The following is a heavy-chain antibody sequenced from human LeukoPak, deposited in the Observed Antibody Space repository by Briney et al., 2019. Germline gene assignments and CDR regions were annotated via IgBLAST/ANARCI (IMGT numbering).Heavy chain of an antibody. D-gene: IGHD5-18*01. V-gene: IGHV4-59*01. CDR3: ARDSPLSGYSYGYMWYFDL. CDR2: IYYSGIT. Sequence: PSETLSLTCTVSGGSISSYYWSWIRQPPGKGLEWIGYIYYSGITNYNPSLKSRVTISVDTSKNQFSLKLSSVTAADTAVYYCARDSPLSGYSYGYMWYFDLWGRGTLVTVSS. CDR1: GGSISSYY. J-gene: IGHJ2*01.